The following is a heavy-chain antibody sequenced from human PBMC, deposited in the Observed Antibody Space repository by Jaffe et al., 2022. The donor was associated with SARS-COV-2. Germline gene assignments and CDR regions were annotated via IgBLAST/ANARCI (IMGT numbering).Heavy chain of an antibody. J-gene: IGHJ4*02. CDR1: GFTFSDHY. CDR3: TRAQWGGNYYPALDY. D-gene: IGHD1-26*01. V-gene: IGHV3-72*01. CDR2: ATTKANFYTS. Sequence: EVQLVESGGGWVQPGGSLRLSCVASGFTFSDHYMDWVRQAPGKGLEWVGRATTKANFYTSQYAASVRGRFTISRDESKNSLFLQMNSLKTEDTAIYYCTRAQWGGNYYPALDYWGLGALVTVSS.